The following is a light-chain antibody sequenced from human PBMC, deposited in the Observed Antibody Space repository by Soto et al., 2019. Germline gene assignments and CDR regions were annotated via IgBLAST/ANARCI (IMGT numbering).Light chain of an antibody. J-gene: IGKJ4*01. Sequence: EIVLTQSPATLSLSPGERATLSCRASQSVSTYLAWYQQKPGQVPRLLIYDVSNRATGIPARFSGGGSGTDFTLTISSLESEDFAVYYCQQSSSWPLTFGGGTKVEIK. CDR2: DVS. V-gene: IGKV3-11*01. CDR3: QQSSSWPLT. CDR1: QSVSTY.